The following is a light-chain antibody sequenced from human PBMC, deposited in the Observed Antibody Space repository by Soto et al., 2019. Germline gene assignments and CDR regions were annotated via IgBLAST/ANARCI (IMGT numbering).Light chain of an antibody. J-gene: IGLJ1*01. V-gene: IGLV2-14*01. CDR3: SSYTSSSTLYV. CDR2: DVS. Sequence: QSVLTEPGSMSASPGLSITISCTGTSSDVGGYNYVSWYQQHPGKATKLMIYDVSNRPSGVSKRFSGSKSANTASLTISGIQAEDEADYYCSSYTSSSTLYVFGTGTKVTVL. CDR1: SSDVGGYNY.